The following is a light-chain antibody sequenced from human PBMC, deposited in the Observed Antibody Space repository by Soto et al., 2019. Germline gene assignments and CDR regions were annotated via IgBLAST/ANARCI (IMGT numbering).Light chain of an antibody. J-gene: IGKJ2*01. CDR3: QQYGRSPLLYT. Sequence: ENVLTQSPGPLSLSPGERATLSCRARQSVTSNFFAWYQLNPGQAPRLLIYGASTRAAGVPDRFSGSGSGTDVTLTITGLETEDFAVYYGQQYGRSPLLYTFGQGTKL. V-gene: IGKV3-20*01. CDR2: GAS. CDR1: QSVTSNF.